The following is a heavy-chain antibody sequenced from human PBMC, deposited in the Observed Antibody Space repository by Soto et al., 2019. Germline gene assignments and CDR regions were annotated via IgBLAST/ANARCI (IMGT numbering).Heavy chain of an antibody. V-gene: IGHV4-61*08. CDR1: GGSVSSGAYF. J-gene: IGHJ5*02. Sequence: SETLSLTCSVSGGSVSSGAYFWSWIRQHPGKGLEWIGYISYSGNTDYNPSLKSRVTISIDTSKNQFSLSLSSVTAADTAVYYCARGKTSFDPWGQGTLVTVSS. D-gene: IGHD4-17*01. CDR2: ISYSGNT. CDR3: ARGKTSFDP.